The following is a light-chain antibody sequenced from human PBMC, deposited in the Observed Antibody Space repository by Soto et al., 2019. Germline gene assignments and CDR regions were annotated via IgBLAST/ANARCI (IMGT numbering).Light chain of an antibody. CDR3: QQYNSYPRT. V-gene: IGKV1-16*02. Sequence: DIQMTQSPSSLSASVGDRVTITCRASQGISYYLAWFQQKPGKAPKSLIYAASILQSGVPSKFSGSGSGTDFTLTISSLQPEDFAPYYCQQYNSYPRTCGQGTQVEI. CDR1: QGISYY. CDR2: AAS. J-gene: IGKJ1*01.